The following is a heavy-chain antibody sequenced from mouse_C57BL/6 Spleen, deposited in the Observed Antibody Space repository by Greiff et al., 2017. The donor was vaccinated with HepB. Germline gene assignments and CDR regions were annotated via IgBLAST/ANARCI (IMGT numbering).Heavy chain of an antibody. V-gene: IGHV1-81*01. CDR1: GYTFTSYG. CDR3: ARAGSSSGYFDV. J-gene: IGHJ1*03. D-gene: IGHD1-1*01. Sequence: QVQLKQSGAELARPGASVKLSCKASGYTFTSYGISWVKQRTGQGLEWIGEIYPRSGNTYYNEKFKGKATLTADKSSSTAYMELRSLTSEDSAVYFCARAGSSSGYFDVWGTGTTVTVSS. CDR2: IYPRSGNT.